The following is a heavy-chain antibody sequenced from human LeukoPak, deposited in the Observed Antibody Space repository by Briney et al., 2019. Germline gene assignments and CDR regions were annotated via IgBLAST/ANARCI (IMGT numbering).Heavy chain of an antibody. CDR3: AREPPSYYDFWSGPGDY. V-gene: IGHV3-66*01. Sequence: GGSLRLSCAASGFTVSSNYMSWVRQAPGKGLEWVSVIYSGGSTYYADSVKGRFTISRDNSKNTLYLQMNSLRAEDTAVYYCAREPPSYYDFWSGPGDYWGQGTLVTVSS. CDR1: GFTVSSNY. J-gene: IGHJ4*02. CDR2: IYSGGST. D-gene: IGHD3-3*01.